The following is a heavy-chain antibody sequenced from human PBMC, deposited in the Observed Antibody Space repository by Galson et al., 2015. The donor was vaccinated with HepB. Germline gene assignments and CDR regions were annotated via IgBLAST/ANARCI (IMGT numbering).Heavy chain of an antibody. Sequence: SCKASGYTFTSYYMHWVRQAPGQGLEWMGIINPSGGSTSYAQKFQGRVTMTRDTSTSTVYMELSSLRSEDTAVYYCARAPGIAAAGTVKNWFDPWGQGTLVTVSS. CDR1: GYTFTSYY. CDR3: ARAPGIAAAGTVKNWFDP. D-gene: IGHD6-13*01. J-gene: IGHJ5*02. V-gene: IGHV1-46*03. CDR2: INPSGGST.